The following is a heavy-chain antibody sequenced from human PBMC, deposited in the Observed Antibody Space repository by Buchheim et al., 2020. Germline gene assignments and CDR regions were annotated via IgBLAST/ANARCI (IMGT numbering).Heavy chain of an antibody. CDR2: IYYRGST. CDR3: ARQITMVRGLTVNDYYYMDV. Sequence: QVQLQESGPGLVKPSQTLSLTCTVSGGSISSGGYYWSWIRQHPGKVLEWIWYIYYRGSTYYNPSLKSRLHISVDTSKNQFSLKLSSVTAADTAVYYCARQITMVRGLTVNDYYYMDVWGKGTT. J-gene: IGHJ6*03. CDR1: GGSISSGGYY. V-gene: IGHV4-31*03. D-gene: IGHD3-10*01.